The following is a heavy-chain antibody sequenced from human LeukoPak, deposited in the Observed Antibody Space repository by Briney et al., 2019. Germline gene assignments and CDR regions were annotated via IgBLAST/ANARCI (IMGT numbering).Heavy chain of an antibody. Sequence: PGGSLRLSCAASGFTFGSYWMSWVRQAPGKGLEWVASIKQGGSEKYYVDSVKGRFTISRDNAKNTLYLQMNSLRAEDTAVYYCAKDAGGVLDWGQGTLVTVSS. CDR3: AKDAGGVLD. J-gene: IGHJ4*02. CDR2: IKQGGSEK. V-gene: IGHV3-7*01. D-gene: IGHD1-1*01. CDR1: GFTFGSYW.